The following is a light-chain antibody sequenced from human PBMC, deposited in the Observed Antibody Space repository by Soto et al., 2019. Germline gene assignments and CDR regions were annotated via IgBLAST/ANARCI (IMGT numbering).Light chain of an antibody. CDR3: QQFDELPRT. V-gene: IGKV1-33*01. CDR2: DAS. J-gene: IGKJ2*01. Sequence: DIQMTQSPSSLSTSVGDSVAITCQASQDIRNNLNWYQQKQGKAPTPLIYDASNLETGVPSRFSGSGSGTDFTLTISSLQPEDVATYYCQQFDELPRTFGQGTKLEIK. CDR1: QDIRNN.